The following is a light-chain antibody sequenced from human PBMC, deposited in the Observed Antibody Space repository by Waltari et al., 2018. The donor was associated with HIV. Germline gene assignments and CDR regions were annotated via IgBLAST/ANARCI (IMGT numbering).Light chain of an antibody. CDR3: SSYTSSSTLV. J-gene: IGLJ1*01. Sequence: QSALTQPASVSGSPGQSSTISGTGTSSDVGGYNYVSWYQQYPGKAPKLMIFDVSNRPSGVSNRFSGSKSGNTASLTISGLHTEDEADYYCSSYTSSSTLVFGTGTKVTVL. CDR1: SSDVGGYNY. CDR2: DVS. V-gene: IGLV2-14*01.